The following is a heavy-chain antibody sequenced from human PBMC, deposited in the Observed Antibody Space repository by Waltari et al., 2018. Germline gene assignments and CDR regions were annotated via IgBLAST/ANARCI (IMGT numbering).Heavy chain of an antibody. Sequence: QLQLQESGPGLVKPSETLSLTCTVSGGSISSSSYYWGWIRQPPGKGLEWIGSIYYSGITYYNPSLKSRVTISVDTSKNQFSLKLSSVTAADTAVYYCARDKSDIVVVAATSCWFDPWGQGTLVTVSS. CDR2: IYYSGIT. V-gene: IGHV4-39*07. CDR3: ARDKSDIVVVAATSCWFDP. J-gene: IGHJ5*02. CDR1: GGSISSSSYY. D-gene: IGHD2-15*01.